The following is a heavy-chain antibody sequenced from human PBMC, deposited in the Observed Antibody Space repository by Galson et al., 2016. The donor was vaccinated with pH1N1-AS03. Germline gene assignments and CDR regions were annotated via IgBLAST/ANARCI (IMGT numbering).Heavy chain of an antibody. J-gene: IGHJ6*04. Sequence: QSGAEVKKPGESLRISCKVSGYTFSNHWIGWVRQMPGKGLEWMGIIYPADSSTTYSPSFHGQVTISADQSISTAYLQWSSLRAADTAMYLCARQLDGRGSGLEWLFWDGMDFWGKGTTVIVAS. CDR1: GYTFSNHW. V-gene: IGHV5-51*01. CDR2: IYPADSST. D-gene: IGHD3-3*01. CDR3: ARQLDGRGSGLEWLFWDGMDF.